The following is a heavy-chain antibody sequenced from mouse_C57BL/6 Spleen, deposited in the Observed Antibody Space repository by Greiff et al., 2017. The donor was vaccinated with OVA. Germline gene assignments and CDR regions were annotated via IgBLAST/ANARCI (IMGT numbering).Heavy chain of an antibody. J-gene: IGHJ2*01. V-gene: IGHV5-4*01. CDR1: GFTFSSYA. CDR2: ISDGGSYT. Sequence: EVKLMESGGGLVKPGGSLKLSCAASGFTFSSYAMSWVRQTPEKRLEWVATISDGGSYTYYPDNVKGRFTISRDNAKNNLYLQMSHLKSEDTAMYYCARDVTAQATYFDYWGQGTTLTVSS. D-gene: IGHD3-2*02. CDR3: ARDVTAQATYFDY.